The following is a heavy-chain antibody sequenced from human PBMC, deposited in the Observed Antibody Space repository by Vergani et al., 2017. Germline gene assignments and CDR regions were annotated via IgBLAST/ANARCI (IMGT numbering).Heavy chain of an antibody. Sequence: QVQLLQSGGGVVQPGGSLRLSCIGSGYTFGHFDMHWVRQAPGKGLAWVAVIRYDGSNPQYLDSVKGRFTISRDKSKDTLFLQMNGLRPDDTGTYFCATKGGILYYYGVDVWGQGTTITVSS. CDR1: GYTFGHFD. D-gene: IGHD1-26*01. CDR2: IRYDGSNP. CDR3: ATKGGILYYYGVDV. V-gene: IGHV3-30*02. J-gene: IGHJ6*02.